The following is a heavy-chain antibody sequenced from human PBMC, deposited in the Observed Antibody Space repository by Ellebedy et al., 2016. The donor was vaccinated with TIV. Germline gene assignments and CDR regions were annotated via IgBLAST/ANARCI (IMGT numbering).Heavy chain of an antibody. CDR2: IIPMFDTT. CDR1: GGSFSAYL. CDR3: SIYCGGDCNYGKDY. Sequence: ASVKVSXXLSGGSFSAYLISWVRQAPGQGPEWMGGIIPMFDTTNYAQKFQGRVTITADISTSTAYMDLTGLRSEDTAIYYCSIYCGGDCNYGKDYWGQGTLVTVS. D-gene: IGHD2-21*02. V-gene: IGHV1-69*06. J-gene: IGHJ4*02.